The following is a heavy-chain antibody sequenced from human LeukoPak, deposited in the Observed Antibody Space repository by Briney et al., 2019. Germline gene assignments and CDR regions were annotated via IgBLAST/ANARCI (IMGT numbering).Heavy chain of an antibody. CDR2: INPIGGST. D-gene: IGHD2-2*01. V-gene: IGHV1-46*01. J-gene: IGHJ6*03. CDR3: ARGGCSSTSCQDYYYYMDV. CDR1: GYTFTSYY. Sequence: GASVKVSCKASGYTFTSYYMHWVRQAPGQGLEWMGIINPIGGSTSYAQKFQGRVTMTRDMSTSTVYMELSSLRSEDTAVYYCARGGCSSTSCQDYYYYMDVWGKGTTVTVSS.